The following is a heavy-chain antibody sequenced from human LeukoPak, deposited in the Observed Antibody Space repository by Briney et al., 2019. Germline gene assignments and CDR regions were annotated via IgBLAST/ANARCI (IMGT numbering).Heavy chain of an antibody. CDR2: IIPIFGTA. CDR1: GGTFSSYA. CDR3: ARVLTGSYSGGLYYYYGMDV. V-gene: IGHV1-69*13. Sequence: SVKVSCKASGGTFSSYAISWVRQAPGQGLERMGGIIPIFGTANYAQKFQGRVTITADESTSTAYMELSSLRSEDTAVYYCARVLTGSYSGGLYYYYGMDVWGQGTTVTVSS. J-gene: IGHJ6*02. D-gene: IGHD1-26*01.